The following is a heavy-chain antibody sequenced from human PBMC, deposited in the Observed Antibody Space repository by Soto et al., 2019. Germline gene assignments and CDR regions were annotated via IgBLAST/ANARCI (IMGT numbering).Heavy chain of an antibody. CDR1: GYTFTSYG. CDR2: ISAYNGNT. Sequence: ASVKVSCKAYGYTFTSYGISWVRQAPGQGLEWMGWISAYNGNTNYAQKLQGRVTMTTDTSTSTAYMELRSLRSDDTAVYYCARVNLEPGGYYYGMNVWGQGATVTVSS. J-gene: IGHJ6*02. D-gene: IGHD1-1*01. CDR3: ARVNLEPGGYYYGMNV. V-gene: IGHV1-18*04.